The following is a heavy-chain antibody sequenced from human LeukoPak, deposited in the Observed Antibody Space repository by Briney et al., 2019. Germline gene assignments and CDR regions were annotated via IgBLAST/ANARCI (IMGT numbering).Heavy chain of an antibody. V-gene: IGHV3-7*01. J-gene: IGHJ4*02. CDR2: IKQDGSEK. Sequence: GGSLRLSCAASGFTFSNYWMTWVRQAPGKGLEWVANIKQDGSEKYYVDSVKGRFTISRDNAKNSLYLQMNSLRAEDTAVYYCARLSIAAAGADYWGQGTLVTVSS. D-gene: IGHD6-13*01. CDR3: ARLSIAAAGADY. CDR1: GFTFSNYW.